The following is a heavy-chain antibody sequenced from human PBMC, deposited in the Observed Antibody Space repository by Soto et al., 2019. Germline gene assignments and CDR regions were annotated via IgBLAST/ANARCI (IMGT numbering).Heavy chain of an antibody. CDR2: SCSGGST. Sequence: GSLRLSCAAPGFTVSRNYMSWVRQAPGKGLEWVSVSCSGGSTYYADSVKGRFTISRDNAKNTLYLQMNSLRAEDTAVYYCARGDLGHYWGQGTLVTVSS. CDR1: GFTVSRNY. V-gene: IGHV3-66*01. J-gene: IGHJ4*02. CDR3: ARGDLGHY.